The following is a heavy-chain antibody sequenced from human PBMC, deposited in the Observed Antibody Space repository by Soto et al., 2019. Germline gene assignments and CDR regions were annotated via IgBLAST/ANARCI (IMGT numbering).Heavy chain of an antibody. D-gene: IGHD6-13*01. J-gene: IGHJ5*02. Sequence: AVKVSCKASGGTFSSYAISWVRQAPGQGLEWMGGIIPIFGTANYAQKFQGRVTITADESTSTAYMELSSLRSDDTAVYYCARDRIAGENWFDPWGQGTLVTVSS. CDR3: ARDRIAGENWFDP. V-gene: IGHV1-69*13. CDR1: GGTFSSYA. CDR2: IIPIFGTA.